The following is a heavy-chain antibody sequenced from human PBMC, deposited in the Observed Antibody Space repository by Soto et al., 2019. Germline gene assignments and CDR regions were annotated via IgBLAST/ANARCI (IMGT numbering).Heavy chain of an antibody. CDR2: IYYSGST. J-gene: IGHJ5*02. Sequence: SETLSLTCIVSGGSISSSSYYWGWIRQPPGKGLEWIGSIYYSGSTYYNPSLKSRVTISVDTSKNQFSLKLSSVTAADPAVFYCERHRARNRLDPWGQGTLVTVSS. V-gene: IGHV4-39*01. CDR1: GGSISSSSYY. CDR3: ERHRARNRLDP.